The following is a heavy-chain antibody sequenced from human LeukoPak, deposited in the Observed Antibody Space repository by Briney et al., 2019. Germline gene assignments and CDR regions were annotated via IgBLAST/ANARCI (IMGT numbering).Heavy chain of an antibody. J-gene: IGHJ4*02. V-gene: IGHV4-59*02. Sequence: SETLSLTCTVSRGSVTSYYWSWIRQPPGKGLEWIGDIYFSGNTKYNPSLQSRVTISVDTSENQFSLKLSSVTAADTAVYYCARMGAIGGASANPDYWGQGTLVTVSS. CDR1: RGSVTSYY. CDR2: IYFSGNT. D-gene: IGHD2-21*01. CDR3: ARMGAIGGASANPDY.